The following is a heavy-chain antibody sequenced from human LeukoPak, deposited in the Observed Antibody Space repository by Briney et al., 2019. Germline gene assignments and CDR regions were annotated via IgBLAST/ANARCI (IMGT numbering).Heavy chain of an antibody. CDR3: ARYRITMVRGVIIAPYYFDY. CDR2: SYYRSKWYN. CDR1: GDSVSSNSAA. D-gene: IGHD3-10*01. Sequence: SQTLSLTCAISGDSVSSNSAAWNWIRQSPSRGLEWLGRSYYRSKWYNDYAVSVKSRITINPDTSKNQFSLQLNSVTPEDTAVYYCARYRITMVRGVIIAPYYFDYWGQGTLVTVSS. V-gene: IGHV6-1*01. J-gene: IGHJ4*02.